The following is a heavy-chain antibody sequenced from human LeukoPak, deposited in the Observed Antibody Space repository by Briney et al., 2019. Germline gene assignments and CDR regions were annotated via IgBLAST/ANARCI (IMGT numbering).Heavy chain of an antibody. V-gene: IGHV4-34*01. CDR2: INHSGST. CDR3: ARVPATATSYAYFGY. D-gene: IGHD3-16*01. J-gene: IGHJ4*02. Sequence: SETLSLTCAVYGGSFSGYYWSWIRQPPGKGLEWIGEINHSGSTNYNPSLKSRVTISVDTSKNQFSLKLSSVTAADTAVYYCARVPATATSYAYFGYWGQGTLVTVSS. CDR1: GGSFSGYY.